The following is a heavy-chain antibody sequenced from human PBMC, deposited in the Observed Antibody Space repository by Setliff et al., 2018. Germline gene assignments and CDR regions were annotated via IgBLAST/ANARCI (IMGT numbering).Heavy chain of an antibody. CDR2: IRYDGSNK. J-gene: IGHJ4*02. CDR1: GFTFSSYG. V-gene: IGHV3-30*02. Sequence: GGSLRLSCAAPGFTFSSYGMHWVRQAPGKGLEWVAFIRYDGSNKYYADSVKGRFTISRDNSKNTLYLQMNSLRAEDTAVYYCAKMFYGDYYFDYWGQGTLVTVSS. D-gene: IGHD4-17*01. CDR3: AKMFYGDYYFDY.